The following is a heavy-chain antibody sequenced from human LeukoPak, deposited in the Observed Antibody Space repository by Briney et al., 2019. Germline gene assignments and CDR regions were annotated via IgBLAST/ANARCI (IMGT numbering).Heavy chain of an antibody. CDR3: TRQDPSSSGWYP. D-gene: IGHD6-13*01. J-gene: IGHJ5*02. V-gene: IGHV3-23*01. CDR2: ISNSGGST. CDR1: GFTFSNCA. Sequence: AGSLPVSRAASGFTFSNCAMSWVRQAPGKGLEWVSAISNSGGSTYYADSVNGRFAISRDDSKNTLWLRMSSLRADDTAVYYCTRQDPSSSGWYPWGQGPLVPVSS.